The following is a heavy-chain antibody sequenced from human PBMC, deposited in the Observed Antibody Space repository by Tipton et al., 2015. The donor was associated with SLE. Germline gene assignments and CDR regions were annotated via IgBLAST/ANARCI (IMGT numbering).Heavy chain of an antibody. CDR3: AKDHIDSSSWYPYYYYYGMDV. CDR1: GFTFSSYG. CDR2: IRYDGSNK. D-gene: IGHD6-13*01. J-gene: IGHJ6*02. V-gene: IGHV3-30*02. Sequence: GSLRLSCAASGFTFSSYGMHWVRQAPGKGLEWVAFIRYDGSNKYYADSVKGRFTISRDNSKNTLYLQMNSLRAEDTAVYYCAKDHIDSSSWYPYYYYYGMDVWGQGTTVTVSS.